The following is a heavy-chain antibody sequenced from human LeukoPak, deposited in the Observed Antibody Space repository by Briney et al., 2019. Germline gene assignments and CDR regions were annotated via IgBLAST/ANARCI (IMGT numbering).Heavy chain of an antibody. Sequence: GGSLRLSWAASGFTFSSYSMTWVRQAPGKGLEWVSSISSSSSYIYYADSVKGRFTISRDNAKNSLYLQMNSLRAEDTAVYYCARFSSSGWSTNWGQGTLVTVSS. CDR3: ARFSSSGWSTN. V-gene: IGHV3-21*01. CDR2: ISSSSSYI. J-gene: IGHJ4*02. D-gene: IGHD6-19*01. CDR1: GFTFSSYS.